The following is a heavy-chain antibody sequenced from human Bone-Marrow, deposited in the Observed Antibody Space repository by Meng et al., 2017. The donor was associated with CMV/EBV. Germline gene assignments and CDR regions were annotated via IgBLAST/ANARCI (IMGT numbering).Heavy chain of an antibody. CDR1: GGTFSSYT. CDR2: IIPILGIA. Sequence: SVKVSCKASGGTFSSYTISWVRQAPGQGLEWMGRIIPILGIANYAQKFQGRVTITADKSTSTAYMELSSLRSEDTAVYYCAKVTNYYYYGMDVWGQGTTVTVSS. V-gene: IGHV1-69*02. J-gene: IGHJ6*02. D-gene: IGHD5-18*01. CDR3: AKVTNYYYYGMDV.